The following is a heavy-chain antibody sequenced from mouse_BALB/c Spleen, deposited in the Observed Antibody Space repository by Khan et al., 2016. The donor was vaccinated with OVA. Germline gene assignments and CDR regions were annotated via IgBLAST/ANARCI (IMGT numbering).Heavy chain of an antibody. CDR1: GYTFTTYW. CDR2: IDPSTGYT. Sequence: QVRLQQSGAELVKPGASVKMSCKASGYTFTTYWMHWVKQRPGQGLEWIGYIDPSTGYTEYNQKFKDKATLTTDTSSSTAYMQLSSLTSEDSAVYYCARRLLSSTVAYWGHATLVTVSA. CDR3: ARRLLSSTVAY. J-gene: IGHJ3*01. V-gene: IGHV1-7*01. D-gene: IGHD2-10*02.